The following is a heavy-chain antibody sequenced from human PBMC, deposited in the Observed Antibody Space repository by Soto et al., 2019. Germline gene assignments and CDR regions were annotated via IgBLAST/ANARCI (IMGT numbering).Heavy chain of an antibody. Sequence: VGSLRLSCAASGFTFSSYSMNWVRQARGKGLEWASSISSSSSYIYYADSVKGRFTISRDNAKNSLYLQMNSLRAEDTAVYYCARESRYGDYLSYFDYWGQGTLVTVSS. CDR3: ARESRYGDYLSYFDY. J-gene: IGHJ4*02. CDR1: GFTFSSYS. V-gene: IGHV3-21*01. D-gene: IGHD4-17*01. CDR2: ISSSSSYI.